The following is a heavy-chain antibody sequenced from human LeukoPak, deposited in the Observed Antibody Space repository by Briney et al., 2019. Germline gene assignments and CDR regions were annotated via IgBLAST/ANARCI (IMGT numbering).Heavy chain of an antibody. Sequence: GGSLRLSCAASGFTFSNYWMTWVRQAPGKGLEWVAHINQDGSKEYYMDSVKARFTISRDNAKNSLSLQMNSLRAEDTAVYYCVRHGGVSGYDLLDYWGQGTLVTVSS. J-gene: IGHJ4*02. V-gene: IGHV3-7*01. D-gene: IGHD5-12*01. CDR2: INQDGSKE. CDR1: GFTFSNYW. CDR3: VRHGGVSGYDLLDY.